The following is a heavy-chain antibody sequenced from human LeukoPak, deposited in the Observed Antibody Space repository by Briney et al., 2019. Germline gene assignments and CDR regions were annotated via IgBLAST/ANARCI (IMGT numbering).Heavy chain of an antibody. Sequence: GGSLRLSCAASGFTFSNYWMNWVRQAPGKGLEWVANIKQDESEKSYVDSVKGRFTISRDNAKNSLYLQMSNLRAEDTAVYYCARGEFARGALFDYWGQGTLVPVSS. V-gene: IGHV3-7*05. CDR1: GFTFSNYW. D-gene: IGHD3-10*01. J-gene: IGHJ4*02. CDR3: ARGEFARGALFDY. CDR2: IKQDESEK.